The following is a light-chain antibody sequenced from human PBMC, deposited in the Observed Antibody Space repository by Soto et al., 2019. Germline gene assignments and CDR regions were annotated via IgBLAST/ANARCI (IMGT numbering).Light chain of an antibody. Sequence: DIQMTQSPSTLSASVGDRVTITCRASQSIDGWLAWYQQKPGKAPKLLIYKASSLQTGVPSRFSGSGSGTEFTLTINGLQPDDFSTYYCQQYDDFSWTFGQGTKVDIK. J-gene: IGKJ1*01. CDR1: QSIDGW. V-gene: IGKV1-5*03. CDR2: KAS. CDR3: QQYDDFSWT.